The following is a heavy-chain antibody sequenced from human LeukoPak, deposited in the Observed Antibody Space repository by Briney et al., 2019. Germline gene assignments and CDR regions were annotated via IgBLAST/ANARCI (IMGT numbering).Heavy chain of an antibody. J-gene: IGHJ4*02. Sequence: ASVKVSCGASGYXFANYRITWVRQAPGQGLEWLGWISAYNGDTYYAQNLQGRVTMTTDTSTTTAYMDLRTLTSDDTAVYYCARGQYFDSSGYWVDYWGQGTLVTVSS. V-gene: IGHV1-18*01. CDR3: ARGQYFDSSGYWVDY. CDR1: GYXFANYR. D-gene: IGHD3-22*01. CDR2: ISAYNGDT.